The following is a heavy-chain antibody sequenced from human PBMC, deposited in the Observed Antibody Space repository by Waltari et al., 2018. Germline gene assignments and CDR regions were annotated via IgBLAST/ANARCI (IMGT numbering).Heavy chain of an antibody. Sequence: QVQLQQWGGGLLRPSETLSLICAVYGGSFSGYYWSWIRQPPGKGLEWIGEINHSGSTNYNPSLKSRVTISVDTSKKQFSLKLTSVTAADTAIYYCARGREFDPWGQGTLVTVSS. CDR1: GGSFSGYY. CDR2: INHSGST. J-gene: IGHJ5*02. CDR3: ARGREFDP. V-gene: IGHV4-34*01.